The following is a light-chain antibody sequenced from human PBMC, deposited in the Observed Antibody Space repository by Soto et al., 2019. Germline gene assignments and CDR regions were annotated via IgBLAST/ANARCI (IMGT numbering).Light chain of an antibody. Sequence: DIQMTQSPSTLSASVGDRVTITCRASQSISSWLAWYQQKPGKAPKLLIYDASSLESGVPSRFSGSGSGTEYTLNISSLQPDDFATYYCQQYNSHSGITFGQGTRLEIK. V-gene: IGKV1-5*01. CDR1: QSISSW. CDR2: DAS. J-gene: IGKJ5*01. CDR3: QQYNSHSGIT.